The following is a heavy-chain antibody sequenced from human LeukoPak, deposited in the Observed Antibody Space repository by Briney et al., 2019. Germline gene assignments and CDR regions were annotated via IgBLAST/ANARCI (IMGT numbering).Heavy chain of an antibody. CDR1: GFTFSSYG. CDR3: ARDRRGSSGWRTLDY. J-gene: IGHJ4*02. CDR2: IQYDGSEK. Sequence: PGGSLRLSCAVSGFTFSSYGMHWVRQAPGKGLEWVAFIQYDGSEKYYADSVKGRFTMSRDNSRNTLYLQMNSLRAEDTAVYYCARDRRGSSGWRTLDYWGQGTLVTVSS. D-gene: IGHD6-19*01. V-gene: IGHV3-30*02.